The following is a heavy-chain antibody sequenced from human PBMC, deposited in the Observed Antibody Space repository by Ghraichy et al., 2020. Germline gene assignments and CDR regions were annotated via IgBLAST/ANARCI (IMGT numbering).Heavy chain of an antibody. Sequence: SETLSLTCAVSGGSISSGGYSWSWIRQSPGKGLEWIGYIYHSGSTYYNPSLKSRVTISVDRSKNQFSLKLSSVTAADTAVYYCARSGSDWFDPWGQGTLVTVSS. D-gene: IGHD3-3*01. CDR1: GGSISSGGYS. J-gene: IGHJ5*02. CDR2: IYHSGST. V-gene: IGHV4-30-2*06. CDR3: ARSGSDWFDP.